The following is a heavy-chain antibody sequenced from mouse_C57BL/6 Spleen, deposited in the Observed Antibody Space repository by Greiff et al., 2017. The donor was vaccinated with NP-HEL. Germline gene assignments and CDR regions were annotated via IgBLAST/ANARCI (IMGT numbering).Heavy chain of an antibody. J-gene: IGHJ4*01. Sequence: VKLEESGPGLVAPSQSLSITCTVSGFSLTSYGVHWVRQPPGKGLEWLVVIWSDGSTTYNSALKSRLSISKDNSKSQVFLKMNSLQTDDTAMYYCARTLGTGYAMDYWGQGTSVTVSS. D-gene: IGHD4-1*01. CDR2: IWSDGST. V-gene: IGHV2-6*03. CDR1: GFSLTSYG. CDR3: ARTLGTGYAMDY.